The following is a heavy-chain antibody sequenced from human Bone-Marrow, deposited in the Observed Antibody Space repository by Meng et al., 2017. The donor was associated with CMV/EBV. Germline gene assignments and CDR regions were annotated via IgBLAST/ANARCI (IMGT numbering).Heavy chain of an antibody. D-gene: IGHD3-22*01. J-gene: IGHJ4*02. Sequence: ASVKVSCKASGYTFTGYYMHWVRQAPGQGLEWMGWINPNSGGTNYAQKFQGRVAMTRDTSISTAYLELSRLTSDDTAVYYCARALPASYYYDTSGPPRWGQGTLVTVSS. CDR3: ARALPASYYYDTSGPPR. V-gene: IGHV1-2*02. CDR2: INPNSGGT. CDR1: GYTFTGYY.